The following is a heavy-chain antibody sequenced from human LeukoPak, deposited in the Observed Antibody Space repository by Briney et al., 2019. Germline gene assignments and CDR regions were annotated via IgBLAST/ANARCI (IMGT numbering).Heavy chain of an antibody. V-gene: IGHV4-39*01. CDR1: GGSITSSNYY. Sequence: SETLSLTCTVSGGSITSSNYYWGWIRQPPGKGLEWIGTIYYSGSTYYNPSLKGRVTISVDASKNQFSLGLTSVTAADTAVYYCASYYYDSGTFYTKYFDPWGQGTLVTVSS. CDR2: IYYSGST. CDR3: ASYYYDSGTFYTKYFDP. J-gene: IGHJ5*02. D-gene: IGHD3-10*01.